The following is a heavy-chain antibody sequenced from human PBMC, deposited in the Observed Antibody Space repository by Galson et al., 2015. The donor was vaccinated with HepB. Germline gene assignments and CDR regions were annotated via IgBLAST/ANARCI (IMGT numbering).Heavy chain of an antibody. D-gene: IGHD6-13*01. CDR3: ARDLSSIAAAGTFDYYYGMDV. CDR1: GFTFSSYS. J-gene: IGHJ6*02. CDR2: ISSSSSYI. Sequence: SLRLSCAASGFTFSSYSMNWVRQAPGKGLEWVSSISSSSSYIYYADSVKGRFTISRDNAKNSPYLQMNSLRAEDTAVYYCARDLSSIAAAGTFDYYYGMDVWGQGTTVTVSS. V-gene: IGHV3-21*01.